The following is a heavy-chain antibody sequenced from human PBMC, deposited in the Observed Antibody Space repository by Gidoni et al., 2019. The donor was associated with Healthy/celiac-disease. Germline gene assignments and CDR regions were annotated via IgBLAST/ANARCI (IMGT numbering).Heavy chain of an antibody. CDR3: ARLYYGSAKTSMDV. CDR2: IYYSGST. V-gene: IGHV4-59*08. CDR1: GGPISSYY. J-gene: IGHJ6*02. D-gene: IGHD3-10*01. Sequence: QVQLQESGPGLVQPSETLSLTCTVSGGPISSYYWSWIRQPPGKGLEWIGYIYYSGSTNYNPSLKSRVTISVDTSKNQFSLKLSSVTAADTAVYYCARLYYGSAKTSMDVWGQGTTVTVSS.